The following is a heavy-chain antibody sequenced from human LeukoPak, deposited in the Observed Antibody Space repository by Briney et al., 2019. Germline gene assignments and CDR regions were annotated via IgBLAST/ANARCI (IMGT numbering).Heavy chain of an antibody. CDR3: EKALVLVRHDIWSFDH. CDR2: VTASGSSA. J-gene: IGHJ4*02. CDR1: GFIFSNYA. Sequence: PGGSLRLSCAASGFIFSNYAMSWVRQAPGKGLEWVSAVTASGSSAHYADSVMGRFTISRDRSKNTLYLQMNSLRAEDTAVYCCEKALVLVRHDIWSFDHWGQGTLVTVAS. V-gene: IGHV3-23*01. D-gene: IGHD1-26*01.